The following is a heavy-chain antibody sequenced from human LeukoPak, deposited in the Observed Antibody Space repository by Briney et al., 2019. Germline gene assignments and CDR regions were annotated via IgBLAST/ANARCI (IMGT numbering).Heavy chain of an antibody. V-gene: IGHV4-59*08. J-gene: IGHJ4*02. CDR3: ARHYDFWTGSYFD. D-gene: IGHD3-3*01. Sequence: SETLSLTCTVSGGSISSYYWSWIRQPPGKGLEWIGYIYYSGSTNYNPSLKSRVTISVDTSKNQFSLKLSSVTAADTAVYYCARHYDFWTGSYFDWGQGTLVTVSS. CDR1: GGSISSYY. CDR2: IYYSGST.